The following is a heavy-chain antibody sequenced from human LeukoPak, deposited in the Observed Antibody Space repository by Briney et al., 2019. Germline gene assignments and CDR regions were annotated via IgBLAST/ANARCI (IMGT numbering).Heavy chain of an antibody. V-gene: IGHV1-24*01. CDR2: FDPEDGET. J-gene: IGHJ3*02. D-gene: IGHD1-14*01. CDR3: AKGATVGKEALDI. Sequence: ASVKVSCKVSGYTLTELSMHWVRQAPGKGLEWMGGFDPEDGETIYAQKFQGRATFTADTSTNTAYMELSSLTSEDTALYFCAKGATVGKEALDIWGQGSLVTVSS. CDR1: GYTLTELS.